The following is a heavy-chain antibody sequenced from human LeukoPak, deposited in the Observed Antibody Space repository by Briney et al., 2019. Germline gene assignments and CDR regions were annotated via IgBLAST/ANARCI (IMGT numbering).Heavy chain of an antibody. Sequence: ASVKVSCTASGGTFSSYTISWVRQAPGQGLEWMGRIIPILGIANYAQEFQGRVTITADKSTSTAYMELSSLRPEDTAVYYCARALSDTSGVDYWGQGTLVTVSS. D-gene: IGHD2-2*02. CDR1: GGTFSSYT. CDR3: ARALSDTSGVDY. V-gene: IGHV1-69*02. J-gene: IGHJ4*02. CDR2: IIPILGIA.